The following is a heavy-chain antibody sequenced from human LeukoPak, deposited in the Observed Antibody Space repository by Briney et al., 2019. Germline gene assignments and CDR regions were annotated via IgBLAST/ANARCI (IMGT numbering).Heavy chain of an antibody. J-gene: IGHJ4*02. Sequence: PGRSLRLSCAASGFTFSSYAMHWVRQAPGKGLEWVAVISYDGSSKYYADSVKGRFTISRGNSKNTLYLQMNSLRAEDTAVYYCARIGYYPSDFDYWGQGTLVTVSS. D-gene: IGHD3-22*01. CDR3: ARIGYYPSDFDY. CDR1: GFTFSSYA. V-gene: IGHV3-30*01. CDR2: ISYDGSSK.